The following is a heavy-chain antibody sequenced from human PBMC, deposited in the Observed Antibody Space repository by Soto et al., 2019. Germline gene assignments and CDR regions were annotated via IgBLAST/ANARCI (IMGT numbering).Heavy chain of an antibody. CDR1: GFTFSSYW. CDR3: ATSAAAPGNY. CDR2: IKQDGSDK. V-gene: IGHV3-7*01. J-gene: IGHJ4*02. Sequence: RLSCAASGFTFSSYWMSWVRQAPGKGLEWVANIKQDGSDKYYVDSVKGRFTITRDNAKNSLYLQMNSLRAEDTAVYYCATSAAAPGNYWGQGTLVTVSS. D-gene: IGHD6-13*01.